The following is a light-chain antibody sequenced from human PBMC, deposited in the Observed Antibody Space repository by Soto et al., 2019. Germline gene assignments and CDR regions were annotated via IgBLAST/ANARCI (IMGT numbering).Light chain of an antibody. J-gene: IGKJ1*01. CDR2: AAS. V-gene: IGKV1-39*01. CDR3: QQSYSTTWT. CDR1: QNIDHH. Sequence: DIQMTQSPSSLSASVGDRDTITCRASQNIDHHLNWYQHKPGSAPRLLMDAASRMQSGVPSRFSGSGTGTEFALIINSLQPEDFATYYCQQSYSTTWTFGQGTRVEVK.